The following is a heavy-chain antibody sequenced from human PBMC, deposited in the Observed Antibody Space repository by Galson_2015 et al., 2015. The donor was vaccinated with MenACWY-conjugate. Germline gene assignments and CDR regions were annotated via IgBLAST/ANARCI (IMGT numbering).Heavy chain of an antibody. Sequence: SLRLSCAASRFTFHTYWMTWVRQAPGKGLGWVANIKYDGSQQYYVDSVTGRFTISRDNARSSLYLQMNSLRLEDTAVYYCVRPIMTFVAVRSLDYWGQGTVVTVSS. D-gene: IGHD3-3*02. J-gene: IGHJ4*02. CDR2: IKYDGSQQ. V-gene: IGHV3-7*01. CDR3: VRPIMTFVAVRSLDY. CDR1: RFTFHTYW.